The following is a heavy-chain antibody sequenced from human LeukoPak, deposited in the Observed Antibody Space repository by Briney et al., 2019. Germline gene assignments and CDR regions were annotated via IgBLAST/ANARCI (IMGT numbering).Heavy chain of an antibody. CDR1: GGSISSGVYY. Sequence: PSETLSLTCTVSGGSISSGVYYWSWIRQPPGKGLEWIGYIYHSGSTYYNPSLKSRVTISVDRSKNQFSLKLSSVTAADTAVYYCARVLSTYGVAWYFDLWGRGTLVTVSS. J-gene: IGHJ2*01. V-gene: IGHV4-30-2*01. CDR2: IYHSGST. D-gene: IGHD4-17*01. CDR3: ARVLSTYGVAWYFDL.